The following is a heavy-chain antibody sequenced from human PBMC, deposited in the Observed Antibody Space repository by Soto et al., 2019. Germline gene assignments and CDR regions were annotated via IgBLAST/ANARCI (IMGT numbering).Heavy chain of an antibody. D-gene: IGHD3-16*01. CDR2: ISSDGDIT. V-gene: IGHV3-64D*06. CDR1: GFTFSEYS. Sequence: GGSLRLSCSASGFTFSEYSMHWVRQAPGKGLQYVSTISSDGDITYYADSVKGRFTISRDNSKNTLYLQMNSLRPEDTAVYYCVRDLGGPDYWGRGTSVTVSS. CDR3: VRDLGGPDY. J-gene: IGHJ4*02.